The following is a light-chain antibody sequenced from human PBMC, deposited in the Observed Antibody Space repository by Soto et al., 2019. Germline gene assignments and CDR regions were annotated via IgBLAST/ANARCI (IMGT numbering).Light chain of an antibody. CDR2: GGS. Sequence: ETMMTQSPDTLSVSLVEIATLSCRASQSLRSSLAWYQQKPGQAPRPLIYGGSSRATGIPVRFSGSGSETDFTLTITRLEPEDFAVYYCQQYSSSRTFGQGTTVDIK. V-gene: IGKV3-20*01. CDR1: QSLRSS. CDR3: QQYSSSRT. J-gene: IGKJ1*01.